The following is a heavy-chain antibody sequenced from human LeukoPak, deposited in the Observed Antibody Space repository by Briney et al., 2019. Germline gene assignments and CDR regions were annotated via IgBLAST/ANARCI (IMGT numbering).Heavy chain of an antibody. D-gene: IGHD3-10*01. CDR1: GGTFSTYA. CDR3: ARARGVSSEIDY. J-gene: IGHJ4*02. Sequence: ASVKVSCKVSGGTFSTYAISWVRQAPGQGLEWMGGIIPIFGTANYAQKFQGRATITADESTSTAYMELSSLRSENTAVYYCARARGVSSEIDYWGQGTLVTVSS. V-gene: IGHV1-69*13. CDR2: IIPIFGTA.